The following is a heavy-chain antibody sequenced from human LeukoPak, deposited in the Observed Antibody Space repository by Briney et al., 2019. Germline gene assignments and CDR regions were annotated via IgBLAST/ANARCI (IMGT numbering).Heavy chain of an antibody. CDR2: IIPIFGTA. CDR1: GGTFSSYA. Sequence: SVKASCKASGGTFSSYAISWVRQAPGQGLEWMGGIIPIFGTANYAQKFQGRVTITADESTSTAYMELSSLRSEDTAVYYCAREMRLVAVAGSFDYWGQGTLVTVSS. D-gene: IGHD6-19*01. V-gene: IGHV1-69*13. J-gene: IGHJ4*02. CDR3: AREMRLVAVAGSFDY.